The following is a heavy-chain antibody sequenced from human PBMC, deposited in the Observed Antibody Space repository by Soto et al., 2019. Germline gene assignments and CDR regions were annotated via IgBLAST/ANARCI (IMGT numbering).Heavy chain of an antibody. J-gene: IGHJ6*02. D-gene: IGHD1-26*01. CDR3: ASEVRGSFAFPWYSNYYYYGMGV. V-gene: IGHV1-69*13. CDR2: IIPIFGTA. Sequence: GASVKVSCKASGGTFSSYAISWVRQAPGQGLEWMGGIIPIFGTANYAQKFQGRVTITADESTSTAYMELSSLRSEDTAVYYCASEVRGSFAFPWYSNYYYYGMGVWGQGTTVTVSS. CDR1: GGTFSSYA.